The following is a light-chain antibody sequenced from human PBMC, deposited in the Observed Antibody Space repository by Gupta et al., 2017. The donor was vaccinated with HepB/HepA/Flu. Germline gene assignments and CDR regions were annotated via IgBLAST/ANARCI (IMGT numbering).Light chain of an antibody. CDR1: QSVRSSY. CDR3: QQEGRSPRT. Sequence: DIVLTQSPGTLSLSPGERATLSCSASQSVRSSYLAWYQQKPGQAPRLLIYGASSRATGIPDRFSGSGSGTDFTLKISRLEPEDFAVYYCQQEGRSPRTFGQGTKVEIK. J-gene: IGKJ1*01. CDR2: GAS. V-gene: IGKV3-20*01.